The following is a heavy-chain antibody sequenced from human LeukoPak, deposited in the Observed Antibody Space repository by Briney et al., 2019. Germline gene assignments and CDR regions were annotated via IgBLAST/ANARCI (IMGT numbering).Heavy chain of an antibody. Sequence: SETLSLTCAVYGGSFSGYYWSWIRQPPGKGLEWIGEINHSGSTNYNPSLKSRVTISVDTSKNQFSLKLSSVTAADTAVYYCARVREEWFGESYFDYWGQGTLVTVSS. CDR1: GGSFSGYY. D-gene: IGHD3-10*01. CDR2: INHSGST. CDR3: ARVREEWFGESYFDY. V-gene: IGHV4-34*01. J-gene: IGHJ4*02.